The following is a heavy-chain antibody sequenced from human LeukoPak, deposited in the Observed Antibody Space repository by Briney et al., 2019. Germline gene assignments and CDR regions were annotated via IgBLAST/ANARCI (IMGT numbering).Heavy chain of an antibody. CDR2: ISYDGSNK. D-gene: IGHD2-2*01. J-gene: IGHJ4*02. CDR1: GFTFSSYG. V-gene: IGHV3-30*19. CDR3: ARDGVWCSSTSCYAEYHFDY. Sequence: GGSLRLSCAASGFTFSSYGMHWVRQAPGKGLEWVAVISYDGSNKYYADSVKGRFTISRDNSKNALYLQMNSLRAEDTAVYYCARDGVWCSSTSCYAEYHFDYWGQGTLVTVSS.